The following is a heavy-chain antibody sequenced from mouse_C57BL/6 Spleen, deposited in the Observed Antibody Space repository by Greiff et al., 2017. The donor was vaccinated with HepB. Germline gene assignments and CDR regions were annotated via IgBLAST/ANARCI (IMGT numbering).Heavy chain of an antibody. CDR1: GYSITSGYY. V-gene: IGHV3-6*01. Sequence: EVKLVESGPGLVKPSQSLSLTCSVTGYSITSGYYWNWIRQFPGNKLEWMGYISYDGSNNYNPSLKNRISITRDTSKNQFFLKLNSVTTEDTATYYCATDYYGSSLWFAYWGQGTLVTVSA. CDR3: ATDYYGSSLWFAY. CDR2: ISYDGSN. D-gene: IGHD1-1*01. J-gene: IGHJ3*01.